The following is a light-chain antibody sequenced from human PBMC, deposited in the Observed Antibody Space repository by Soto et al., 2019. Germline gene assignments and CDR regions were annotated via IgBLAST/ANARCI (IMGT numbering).Light chain of an antibody. CDR2: WAS. V-gene: IGKV4-1*01. CDR1: QNVLYSSDSKNH. J-gene: IGKJ1*01. CDR3: QQYFSPPPWT. Sequence: DIVMTQSPDSLAVSLGERATISCKSSQNVLYSSDSKNHLAWYQQKPGQAPKLLISWASARESGVPDRFSGSGSGTDFTLTISSLQAEDVAVYYCQQYFSPPPWTFGQGTKVEIK.